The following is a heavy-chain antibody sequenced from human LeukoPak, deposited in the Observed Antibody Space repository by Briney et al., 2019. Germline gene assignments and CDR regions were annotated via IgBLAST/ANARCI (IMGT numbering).Heavy chain of an antibody. CDR3: VKDRPNYYGSEGHYYRQNGDS. D-gene: IGHD3-22*01. CDR1: GLTFSTYA. J-gene: IGHJ5*01. V-gene: IGHV3-23*01. Sequence: PGGSLRLSCGASGLTFSTYAMSWVRQPPGKGLEWVASISGRGELTYYTDSVRGRFTISRDNSRSTLYLQMNFLRTDDTAVYYCVKDRPNYYGSEGHYYRQNGDSWGQGTLVTVSS. CDR2: ISGRGELT.